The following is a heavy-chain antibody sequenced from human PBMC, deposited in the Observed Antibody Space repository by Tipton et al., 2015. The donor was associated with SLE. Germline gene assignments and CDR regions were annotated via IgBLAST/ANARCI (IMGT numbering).Heavy chain of an antibody. CDR3: ARDQVPGSMPDY. CDR2: ISSSGSTI. J-gene: IGHJ4*02. V-gene: IGHV3-48*03. D-gene: IGHD2/OR15-2a*01. CDR1: GFTFSYYE. Sequence: GSLRLSCAASGFTFSYYEMNWVRQAPGKGLEWVSYISSSGSTIYYADSVQGRFTMSRDNAKNSLYLQMNSLRAEDTAVYYCARDQVPGSMPDYWGQGTLVTVSS.